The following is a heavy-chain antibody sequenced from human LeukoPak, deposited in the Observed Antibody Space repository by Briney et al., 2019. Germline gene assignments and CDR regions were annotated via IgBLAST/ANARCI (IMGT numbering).Heavy chain of an antibody. V-gene: IGHV3-30*02. J-gene: IGHJ6*02. CDR1: GFIFSDYA. CDR2: IWFDGSKK. CDR3: AKDGQSYAPYAMDV. Sequence: GGALRLSCAASGFIFSDYAMHWVRQAPGKGLEWVAQIWFDGSKKNYADSVKGRFTISRDQSKNTVSLQMNSLRAEDTALYYCAKDGQSYAPYAMDVWGQGTTVTVSS. D-gene: IGHD5-18*01.